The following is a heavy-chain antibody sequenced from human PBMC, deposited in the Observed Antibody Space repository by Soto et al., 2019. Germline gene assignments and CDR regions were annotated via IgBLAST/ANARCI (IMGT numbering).Heavy chain of an antibody. V-gene: IGHV1-2*04. D-gene: IGHD5-12*01. CDR2: INPNGGVT. CDR3: ARESGGATATLDYYYFYMDV. Sequence: QVQLVQSGAEVRKPGASVTVSCRSSGDSFNDYYIHWVRQAPGQGFEWMGWINPNGGVTKYAQKFQGWVSMTRDTSIRTVYMRLSRLRSDDTAVYYWARESGGATATLDYYYFYMDVWGTGTTVTVSS. J-gene: IGHJ6*03. CDR1: GDSFNDYY.